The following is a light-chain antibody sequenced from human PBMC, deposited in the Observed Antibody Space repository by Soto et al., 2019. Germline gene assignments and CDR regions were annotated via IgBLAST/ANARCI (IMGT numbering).Light chain of an antibody. CDR3: QQFNSYPLT. V-gene: IGKV1-9*01. J-gene: IGKJ4*01. Sequence: DIQLTQSPSFLSASVGDRVTITCRASQGISSDLAWYQQKPGEAPNLLIHAASTLQSGVPTRFSGSGSGTEFTLTISSLQPEDFATYYCQQFNSYPLTFGGGTKVEIK. CDR1: QGISSD. CDR2: AAS.